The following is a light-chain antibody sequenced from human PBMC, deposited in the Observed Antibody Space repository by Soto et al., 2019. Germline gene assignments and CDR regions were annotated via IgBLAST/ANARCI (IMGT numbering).Light chain of an antibody. CDR3: QQYGSSPWT. CDR2: GAS. V-gene: IGKV3-20*01. J-gene: IGKJ1*01. Sequence: EIVLTQSPGTLSLSPGERATLSCRASQSVSGSYLAWYQQKPGQAPRLLIYGASSRATGIPDRFSGSGSGTDFTLTISRLEPEDFAVYYCQQYGSSPWTFGQGTKVDIX. CDR1: QSVSGSY.